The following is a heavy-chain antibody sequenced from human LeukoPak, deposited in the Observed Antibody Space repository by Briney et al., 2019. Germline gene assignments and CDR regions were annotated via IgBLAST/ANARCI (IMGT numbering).Heavy chain of an antibody. CDR2: MNPNSGNT. CDR3: ARGLPGYYDYVWGSYRYNWFDP. Sequence: ASVKVSCKASGYNFRNYGIGWVRQATGQGLEWMGWMNPNSGNTGYAQKFQGRVTMTRNTSISTAYMELSSLRSEDTAVYYCARGLPGYYDYVWGSYRYNWFDPWGQGTLVTVSS. CDR1: GYNFRNYG. V-gene: IGHV1-8*02. J-gene: IGHJ5*02. D-gene: IGHD3-16*02.